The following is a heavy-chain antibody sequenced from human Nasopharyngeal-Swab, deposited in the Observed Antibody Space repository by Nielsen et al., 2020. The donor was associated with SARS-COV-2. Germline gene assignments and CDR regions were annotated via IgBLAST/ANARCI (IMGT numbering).Heavy chain of an antibody. Sequence: SETLSLTCTVSGDSITSYYWSWIRQSPGKGLEWIGYVYFNGNTDSNPSLKSRVSMSMDTSENQFSLKLYSVTAADTAVYYCARQLCTSTSCYVFNFDRWGQGTQVTVSS. CDR2: VYFNGNT. CDR3: ARQLCTSTSCYVFNFDR. CDR1: GDSITSYY. V-gene: IGHV4-59*08. D-gene: IGHD2-2*01. J-gene: IGHJ4*01.